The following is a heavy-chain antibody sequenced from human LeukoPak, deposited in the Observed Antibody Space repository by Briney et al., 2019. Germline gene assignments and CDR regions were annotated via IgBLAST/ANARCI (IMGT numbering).Heavy chain of an antibody. V-gene: IGHV4-34*01. J-gene: IGHJ5*02. D-gene: IGHD3-16*02. CDR1: GGSFSGYY. CDR3: ASGPVKRNWFDP. Sequence: PSETLSLTCAVYGGSFSGYYWSWIRQPPGKGLEWIGEINHSGSTNYNPSLKSRVTISVDTSKNQFSLKLSSVTAADTAVYYCASGPVKRNWFDPWGQGTLVTVSS. CDR2: INHSGST.